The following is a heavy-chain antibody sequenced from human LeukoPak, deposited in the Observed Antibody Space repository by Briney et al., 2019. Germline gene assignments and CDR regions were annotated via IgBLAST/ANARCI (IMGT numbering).Heavy chain of an antibody. Sequence: PSETLSLTCAVYGGSFSGYYWSWIRQPPGKGLEWIGEINHSGGTNYNPSLKSRVTISVDTSKNQFSLKLSSVTAADTAVYYCARIVWAQWLAPLFDPWGQGTLVTVSS. J-gene: IGHJ5*02. D-gene: IGHD6-19*01. V-gene: IGHV4-34*01. CDR3: ARIVWAQWLAPLFDP. CDR2: INHSGGT. CDR1: GGSFSGYY.